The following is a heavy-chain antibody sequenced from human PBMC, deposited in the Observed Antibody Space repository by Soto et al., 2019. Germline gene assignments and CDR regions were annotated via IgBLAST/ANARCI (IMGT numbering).Heavy chain of an antibody. CDR1: GYTFTSYG. J-gene: IGHJ4*02. D-gene: IGHD2-8*01. CDR2: ISAYNGNT. V-gene: IGHV1-18*01. Sequence: QVQLVQSGAEVKKPGASVKVSCKASGYTFTSYGISWVRQAPGQGLEWMGWISAYNGNTNYPQKLQGRVTMTTDTSTSTAYMELRSLRSDDTAVYSCARVPLVVDAGALGYWGQGTLVTVSS. CDR3: ARVPLVVDAGALGY.